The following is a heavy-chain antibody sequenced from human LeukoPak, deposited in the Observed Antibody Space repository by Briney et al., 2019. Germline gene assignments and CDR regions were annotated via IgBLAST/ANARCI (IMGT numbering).Heavy chain of an antibody. CDR3: AKSYGDYLGYFDS. D-gene: IGHD4-17*01. CDR1: GGSFSGYY. Sequence: PSETLSLTCAVYGGSFSGYYWSWVRQAPGKGLEWVSGISDGGGTTNYADAVKGRFTVSRDKSKNTLFLQMNSLRAEDTAVYYCAKSYGDYLGYFDSWGQGTLVTVSS. CDR2: ISDGGGTT. V-gene: IGHV3-23*01. J-gene: IGHJ4*02.